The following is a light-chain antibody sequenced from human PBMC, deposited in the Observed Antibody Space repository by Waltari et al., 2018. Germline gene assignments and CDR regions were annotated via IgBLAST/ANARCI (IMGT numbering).Light chain of an antibody. Sequence: QSALTQPASVSGSPGQSITISCTGTSSDVGTYNLVSWYQQHPGKDPKLMIYEGTKRPSGFSNRFSGSKSGNTASLTISGLQAEDEAHYYCCSYAGGRPHVVFGGGTQLTVL. V-gene: IGLV2-23*01. CDR1: SSDVGTYNL. CDR3: CSYAGGRPHVV. CDR2: EGT. J-gene: IGLJ2*01.